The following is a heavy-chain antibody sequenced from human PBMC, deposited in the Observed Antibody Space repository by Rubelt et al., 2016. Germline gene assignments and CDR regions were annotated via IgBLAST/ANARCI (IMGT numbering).Heavy chain of an antibody. CDR1: GGSISDYH. V-gene: IGHV4-59*01. CDR3: ARASSGSPRFGFDY. D-gene: IGHD6-25*01. Sequence: QVKLQESGPGLVKPSETLSLTCTVSGGSISDYHWSWIRQPPGKGLEWIGYVHYTGSTNYNPSLKSRVTISIDTSKTQFALKVSHGTDADTAVYYCARASSGSPRFGFDYWGQGTLVTVSS. CDR2: VHYTGST. J-gene: IGHJ4*02.